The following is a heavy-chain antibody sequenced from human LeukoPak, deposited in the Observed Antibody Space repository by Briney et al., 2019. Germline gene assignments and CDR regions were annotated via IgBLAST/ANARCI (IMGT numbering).Heavy chain of an antibody. J-gene: IGHJ2*01. CDR1: GFTFSSYD. CDR2: IGTAGDT. CDR3: ARGPLGIAAAVPNWYFDL. D-gene: IGHD6-13*01. V-gene: IGHV3-13*01. Sequence: GGSLRLSCAASGFTFSSYDMHWVRQATGKGLEWVSAIGTAGDTCYPGSVKGRFTISRENAKNSLYLQMNSLRAGDTAVYYCARGPLGIAAAVPNWYFDLWGRGTLVTVSS.